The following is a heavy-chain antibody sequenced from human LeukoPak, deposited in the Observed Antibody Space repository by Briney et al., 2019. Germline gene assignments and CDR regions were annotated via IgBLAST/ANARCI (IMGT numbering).Heavy chain of an antibody. CDR1: GYTFTGYY. D-gene: IGHD3-10*01. CDR3: ARDFHVSGSYYVDVFDI. J-gene: IGHJ3*02. Sequence: ASVKVSCKASGYTFTGYYMHWVRQAPGQGLEWMGWINSNSGGTNYAQKFQGRVTMTRDTSISTAYMELSRLRSDDTAVYYCARDFHVSGSYYVDVFDIWGQGTMVTVS. CDR2: INSNSGGT. V-gene: IGHV1-2*02.